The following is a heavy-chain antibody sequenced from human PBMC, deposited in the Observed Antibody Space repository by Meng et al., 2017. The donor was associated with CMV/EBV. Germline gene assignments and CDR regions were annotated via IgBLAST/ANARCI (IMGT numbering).Heavy chain of an antibody. J-gene: IGHJ4*02. CDR3: ARVWDSGWDY. CDR1: GGSFSGYY. Sequence: QEVGEGRLNPAGTPSRTGSVDGGSFSGYYCSWIRQPPGKGLEWIGEINHSGSTNYNPSLKGRVTISIDTSKNQFSLKLSSVTAADTAVYYCARVWDSGWDYWGQGTLVTVSS. D-gene: IGHD3-22*01. CDR2: INHSGST. V-gene: IGHV4-34*01.